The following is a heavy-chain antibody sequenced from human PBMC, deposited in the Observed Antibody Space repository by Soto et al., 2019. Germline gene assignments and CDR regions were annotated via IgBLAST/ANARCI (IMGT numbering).Heavy chain of an antibody. Sequence: EVQVLESGGGLVQPGGSLRLSCADSGFTFSSYAMSWVRQAPGKGLEWVSAITESGGATYYADSVKGRFTISRDNSKNTLYLQMNSLRADDTAVYYCAKDRAGTTAFDYWGQGTLVTVSS. V-gene: IGHV3-23*01. J-gene: IGHJ4*02. D-gene: IGHD1-1*01. CDR3: AKDRAGTTAFDY. CDR2: ITESGGAT. CDR1: GFTFSSYA.